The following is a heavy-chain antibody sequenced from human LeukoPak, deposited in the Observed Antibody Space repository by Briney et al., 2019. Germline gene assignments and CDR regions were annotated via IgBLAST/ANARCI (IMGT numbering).Heavy chain of an antibody. V-gene: IGHV1-2*02. J-gene: IGHJ5*02. CDR3: ARDLEGCSSTSCYGLRFDP. Sequence: ASVKVSCKASGYTFTGYYMHWVRQAPGQGLEWMGWINPTSGGTNYAQKFQGRVTMTRDTSISTAYMELSRLRSDDTAVYYCARDLEGCSSTSCYGLRFDPWGQGTLVTVSS. CDR1: GYTFTGYY. D-gene: IGHD2-2*01. CDR2: INPTSGGT.